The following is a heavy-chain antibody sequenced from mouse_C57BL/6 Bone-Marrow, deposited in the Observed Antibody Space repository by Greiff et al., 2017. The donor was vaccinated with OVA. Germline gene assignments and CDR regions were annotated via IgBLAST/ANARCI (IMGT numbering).Heavy chain of an antibody. V-gene: IGHV1-81*01. J-gene: IGHJ2*01. CDR3: ARDGYYLYYFDY. Sequence: VQRVESGAELARPGASVKLSCKASGYTFTSYGISWVKQRTGQGLEWIGEIYPRSGNTYYNEKFKGKATLTADKSSSTAYMELRSLTSEDSAVYFCARDGYYLYYFDYWGQGTTLTVSS. CDR1: GYTFTSYG. CDR2: IYPRSGNT. D-gene: IGHD2-3*01.